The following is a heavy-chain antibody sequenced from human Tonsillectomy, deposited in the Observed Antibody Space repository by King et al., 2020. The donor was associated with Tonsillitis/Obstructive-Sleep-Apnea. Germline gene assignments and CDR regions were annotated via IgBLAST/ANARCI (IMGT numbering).Heavy chain of an antibody. V-gene: IGHV4-59*08. CDR3: ARRPRDSSGYYFDY. J-gene: IGHJ4*02. CDR2: IYYSGST. Sequence: VQLQESGPGLVKPSETLSLTCTVSGGSISSYYWSWIRQPPGNGLEWIGYIYYSGSTNYNPSLKSRVTISVDTSKNQFSLKLSSVTAADTAVYYCARRPRDSSGYYFDYWGQGTLVTVSS. D-gene: IGHD3-22*01. CDR1: GGSISSYY.